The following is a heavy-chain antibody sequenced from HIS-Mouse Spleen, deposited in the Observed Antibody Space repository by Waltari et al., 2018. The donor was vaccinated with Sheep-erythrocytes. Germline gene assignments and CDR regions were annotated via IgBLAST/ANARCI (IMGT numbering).Heavy chain of an antibody. Sequence: QVQLVESGGGVVQPGRSLRLPCTASGFPFSITGMHWVRQAPGKGLEWVAVISYDGSNKYYADSVKGRFTISRDNSKNTLYLQMNSLRAEDTAVYYCAKGDAMVYDAFDIWGQGTMVTVSS. CDR3: AKGDAMVYDAFDI. CDR2: ISYDGSNK. D-gene: IGHD2-8*01. CDR1: GFPFSITG. V-gene: IGHV3-30*18. J-gene: IGHJ3*02.